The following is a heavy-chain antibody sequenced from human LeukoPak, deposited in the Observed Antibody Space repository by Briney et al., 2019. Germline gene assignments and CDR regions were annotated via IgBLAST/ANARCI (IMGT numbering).Heavy chain of an antibody. Sequence: GASVKVSCKASGDTFSSYAISWVRQAPGQGLEWMGGIIPIFGTANYAQKFQGRVTITADESASTAYMELSSLRSEDTAVYYCVLKEVDDSSGYSDDAFDIWGQGTMVTVSS. CDR3: VLKEVDDSSGYSDDAFDI. CDR1: GDTFSSYA. V-gene: IGHV1-69*13. CDR2: IIPIFGTA. D-gene: IGHD3-22*01. J-gene: IGHJ3*02.